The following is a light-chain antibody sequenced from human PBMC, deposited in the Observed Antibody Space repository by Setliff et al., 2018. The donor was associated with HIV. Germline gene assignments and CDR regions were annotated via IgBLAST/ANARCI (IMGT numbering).Light chain of an antibody. J-gene: IGLJ1*01. V-gene: IGLV2-23*02. Sequence: QSVLTQPASVSGSPGQSITISCTGTSSDVGSYNLVSWYQQHPGKAPKLIIYDVNKRPSGVPDRFSGSKSGDTASLTISGLQSEDEADYYCCSYGTTDNYVFGPGTKVTVL. CDR2: DVN. CDR1: SSDVGSYNL. CDR3: CSYGTTDNYV.